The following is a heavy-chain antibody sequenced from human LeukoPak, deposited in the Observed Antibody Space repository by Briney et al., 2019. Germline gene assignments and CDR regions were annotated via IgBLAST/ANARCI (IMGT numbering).Heavy chain of an antibody. D-gene: IGHD3-16*01. V-gene: IGHV4-39*02. Sequence: SGTLSLTCTVSGGSISSSTYYWGRIRQPPGKGLEWIGAIYYTGTTYYNPSLRSRVTVSVDTSKNHFSLNLRSVTAADTALYYCASAPRQASIGGLTYWAQGTLVTVSS. CDR2: IYYTGTT. CDR3: ASAPRQASIGGLTY. CDR1: GGSISSSTYY. J-gene: IGHJ4*02.